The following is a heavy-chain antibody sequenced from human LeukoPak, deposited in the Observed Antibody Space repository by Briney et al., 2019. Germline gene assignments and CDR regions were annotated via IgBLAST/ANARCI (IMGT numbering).Heavy chain of an antibody. CDR1: GYSFTSYW. D-gene: IGHD2-2*01. V-gene: IGHV5-51*01. J-gene: IGHJ4*02. CDR2: IYPGDSDT. CDR3: ARRYCSNTSCYGENYFDY. Sequence: GESLKISCKGSGYSFTSYWIGWVRQMPGKGLEWMGIIYPGDSDTRYSPSLQGQVTISADKSISTAYLQWSSLKASDTAMYYCARRYCSNTSCYGENYFDYWGQGTLVTVSS.